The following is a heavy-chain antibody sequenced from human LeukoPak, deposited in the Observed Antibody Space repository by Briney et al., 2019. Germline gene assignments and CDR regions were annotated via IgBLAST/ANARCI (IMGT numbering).Heavy chain of an antibody. J-gene: IGHJ5*02. CDR2: IYPGDSDT. V-gene: IGHV5-51*01. D-gene: IGHD4-17*01. Sequence: GESLKISRKGSGYSFTSYWIGWVRQMPGKGLEWMGLIYPGDSDTRYSPSFQGQVTISADKSISTAYLQWSSLKASDTGIYYCAKSSTVTNWFDPWGQGTLVTVSS. CDR3: AKSSTVTNWFDP. CDR1: GYSFTSYW.